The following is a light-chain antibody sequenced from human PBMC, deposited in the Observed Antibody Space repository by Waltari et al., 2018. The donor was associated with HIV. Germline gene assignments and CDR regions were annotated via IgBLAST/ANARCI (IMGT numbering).Light chain of an antibody. Sequence: QSVVTQPPSASGTPGQRVTMSCSGSSSNIGSNHVDWYQQVPGRAPKLLISRNNQRPSGVPDRFSGVKSGTSASLAVSGLRSEDEADYYCAAWDDSLTGVVFGGGTKLTVL. CDR1: SSNIGSNH. J-gene: IGLJ2*01. CDR3: AAWDDSLTGVV. CDR2: RNN. V-gene: IGLV1-47*01.